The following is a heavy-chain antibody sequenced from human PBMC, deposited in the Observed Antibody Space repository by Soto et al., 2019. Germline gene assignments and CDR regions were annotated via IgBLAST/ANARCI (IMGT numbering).Heavy chain of an antibody. CDR1: GFTFSSYS. D-gene: IGHD6-13*01. CDR3: ARAPYHSSSWSWFDP. V-gene: IGHV3-21*01. CDR2: ISSSSSYI. J-gene: IGHJ5*02. Sequence: EVQLVESGGGLVKPGGSLRLSCAASGFTFSSYSMNWVRQAPGKGLEWVSSISSSSSYIYYADSVKGRFTISRDNAKNPLYLQMNSLRAEDTAVYYCARAPYHSSSWSWFDPWGQGTLVTVSS.